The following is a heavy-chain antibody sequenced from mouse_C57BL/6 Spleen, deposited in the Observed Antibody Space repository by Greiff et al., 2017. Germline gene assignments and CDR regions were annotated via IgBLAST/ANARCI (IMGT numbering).Heavy chain of an antibody. CDR2: IYPGDGDT. CDR1: GYAFSSSW. Sequence: VKLMESGPELVKPGASVKISCKASGYAFSSSWMNWVKQRPGKGLEWIGRIYPGDGDTNYNGKFKGKATLTADKSSSTAYMQLSSLTSEDSAVYFCARGTTVAYFDYWGQGTTLTVSS. CDR3: ARGTTVAYFDY. D-gene: IGHD1-1*01. J-gene: IGHJ2*01. V-gene: IGHV1-82*01.